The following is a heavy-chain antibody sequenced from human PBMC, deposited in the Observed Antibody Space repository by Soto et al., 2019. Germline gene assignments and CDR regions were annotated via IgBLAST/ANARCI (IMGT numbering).Heavy chain of an antibody. Sequence: SETLSLTCTVSGGSISSYYWSWIRQPPGKGLEWIGYIYYSGSTNYNPSLKSRVTISVDTSKNQFSLKLSSVTAADTAVYYCXRAHYDFYYYYMYVWGKGTTVTVSS. CDR2: IYYSGST. V-gene: IGHV4-59*01. CDR3: XRAHYDFYYYYMYV. CDR1: GGSISSYY. J-gene: IGHJ6*03. D-gene: IGHD3-3*01.